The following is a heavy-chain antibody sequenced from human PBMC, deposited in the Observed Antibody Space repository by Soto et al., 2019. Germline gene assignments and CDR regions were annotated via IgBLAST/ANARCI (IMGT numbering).Heavy chain of an antibody. CDR2: ITGSGRDT. J-gene: IGHJ4*02. V-gene: IGHV3-23*01. D-gene: IGHD3-3*01. CDR3: PKSDFESGPAGIDN. Sequence: PGGSLSLSCAASGFIFRNNVLSWVRQAPGKGLDWVSGITGSGRDTYYAAPVKGRFTISRDNSKNMVLLQMNSLRAEDTALYYCPKSDFESGPAGIDNWGPGNLVTVSS. CDR1: GFIFRNNV.